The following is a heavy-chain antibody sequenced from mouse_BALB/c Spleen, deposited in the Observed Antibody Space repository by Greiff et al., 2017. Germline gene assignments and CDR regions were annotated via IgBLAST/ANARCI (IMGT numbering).Heavy chain of an antibody. CDR1: GFTFSGYA. CDR2: ISSGGST. J-gene: IGHJ2*01. CDR3: ARGDPDY. V-gene: IGHV5-6-5*01. Sequence: EVKLMESGGGLVKPGGSLKLSCAASGFTFSGYAMSWVRQTPEKRLEWVASISSGGSTYYPDSVKGRFTISRDNARNILYLQMSSLRSEDTAMYYCARGDPDYWGQGTTLTVSS.